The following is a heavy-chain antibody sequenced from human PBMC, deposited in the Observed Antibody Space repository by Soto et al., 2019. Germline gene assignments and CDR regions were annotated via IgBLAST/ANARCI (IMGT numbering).Heavy chain of an antibody. CDR3: ARDPSEFYSSSWDNWFDP. D-gene: IGHD6-13*01. J-gene: IGHJ5*02. V-gene: IGHV1-18*04. CDR1: GYTFTSYG. CDR2: ISAYNGNT. Sequence: QVQLVQSGAEVKKPGASVKVSCKASGYTFTSYGISWVRQAPGQGLEWMGWISAYNGNTNYAQKLQGRVTMTTDTSTSTAYMELRSLSSDDTAVYYCARDPSEFYSSSWDNWFDPWGQGTLVTVSS.